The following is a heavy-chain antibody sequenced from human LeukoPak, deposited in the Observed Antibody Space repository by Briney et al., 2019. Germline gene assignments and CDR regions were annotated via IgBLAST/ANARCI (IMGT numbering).Heavy chain of an antibody. CDR2: IYHSGST. CDR3: ARGRFDYDSSGYQLYYFDY. J-gene: IGHJ4*02. D-gene: IGHD3-22*01. V-gene: IGHV4-30-2*01. CDR1: GGSISSGGYS. Sequence: PSETLSLTCAVSGGSISSGGYSWSWIRQPPGKGLEWIGYIYHSGSTYYNPSLKSRVTISVDRSKNQFSLKLSSVTAADTAVYYCARGRFDYDSSGYQLYYFDYWGQGTLVTVSS.